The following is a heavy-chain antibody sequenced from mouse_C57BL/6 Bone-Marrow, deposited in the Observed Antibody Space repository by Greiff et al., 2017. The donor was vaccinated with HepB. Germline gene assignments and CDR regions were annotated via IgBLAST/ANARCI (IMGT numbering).Heavy chain of an antibody. CDR1: GFTFTDYY. CDR3: ARYRRDWDAMDY. V-gene: IGHV7-3*01. Sequence: EVHLVESGGGLVQPGGSLSLSCAASGFTFTDYYMSWVRQPPGKALEWLGFIRNKANGYTTEYSASVKGRFTISRDNSQSILYLQMNALRAEDSATYDCARYRRDWDAMDYWGQGTSVTVSS. J-gene: IGHJ4*01. CDR2: IRNKANGYTT. D-gene: IGHD3-2*02.